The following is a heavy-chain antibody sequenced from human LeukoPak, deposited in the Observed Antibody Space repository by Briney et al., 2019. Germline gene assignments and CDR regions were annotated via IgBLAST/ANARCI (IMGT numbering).Heavy chain of an antibody. CDR1: GYTFTAYY. Sequence: ASVKVSCKASGYTFTAYYMHWVRQAPGQGLEWMGWISAYNGDTHYAQKLQGRVTMTTDTSTNTAYMELRSLRSDDTAMYSCARVASSGYYVLDSWGQGTLVTVSS. D-gene: IGHD3-22*01. V-gene: IGHV1-18*04. CDR2: ISAYNGDT. CDR3: ARVASSGYYVLDS. J-gene: IGHJ4*02.